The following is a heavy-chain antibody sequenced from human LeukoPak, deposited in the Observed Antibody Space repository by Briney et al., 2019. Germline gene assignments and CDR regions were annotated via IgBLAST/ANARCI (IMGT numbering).Heavy chain of an antibody. D-gene: IGHD4-17*01. J-gene: IGHJ4*02. CDR3: AKEGTTVTRTFDY. CDR1: GFTFSSYG. Sequence: GGSLRLSCAASGFTFSSYGMHWVRQAPGKGLEWVAVISYDGSDKYYADSVKGRFAISRDNSKNTLYLQMNSLRAEDTAVYYCAKEGTTVTRTFDYWGQGTLVTVSS. V-gene: IGHV3-30*18. CDR2: ISYDGSDK.